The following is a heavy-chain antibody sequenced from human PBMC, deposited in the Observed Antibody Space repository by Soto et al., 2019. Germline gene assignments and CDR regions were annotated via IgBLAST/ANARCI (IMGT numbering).Heavy chain of an antibody. V-gene: IGHV1-3*01. CDR2: INAGNGNT. CDR3: ARSIVMVTALDY. J-gene: IGHJ4*02. CDR1: GYTFTSYA. D-gene: IGHD2-21*02. Sequence: GASVKVSCKASGYTFTSYAMLWVRQAPGQRLEWMGWINAGNGNTKYSQKFQGRVTITRDTSASTAYMDLSSLRSEDTAVYYCARSIVMVTALDYWGQGTLVTVS.